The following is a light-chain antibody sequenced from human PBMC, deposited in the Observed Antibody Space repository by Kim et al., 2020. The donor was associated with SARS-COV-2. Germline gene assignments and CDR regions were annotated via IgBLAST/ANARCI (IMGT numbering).Light chain of an antibody. CDR2: GAS. J-gene: IGKJ2*01. V-gene: IGKV3-20*01. Sequence: SPGERATLSGRASQSVSSSYLAWYQQKPGQAPRLLIYGASSRATGIPDRFSGSGSGTDFTLTISRLEPEDFVVYYCQQYGSSPYTFGQGTKLEI. CDR1: QSVSSSY. CDR3: QQYGSSPYT.